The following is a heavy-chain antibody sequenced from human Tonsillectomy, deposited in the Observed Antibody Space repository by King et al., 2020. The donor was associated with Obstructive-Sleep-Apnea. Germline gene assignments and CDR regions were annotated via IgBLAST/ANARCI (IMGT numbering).Heavy chain of an antibody. Sequence: VQLVGSGGVVVQPGGSLRLSCAASGFTFDDYTMHWVRQAPGKGLEWVSLISWDGGSTYYADSVKGRFTISRDNSKNSLYLQMNSLRTEDTALYYSATRKGYSYGILDYWGQGTLVTVSS. CDR2: ISWDGGST. J-gene: IGHJ4*02. CDR1: GFTFDDYT. CDR3: ATRKGYSYGILDY. D-gene: IGHD5-18*01. V-gene: IGHV3-43*01.